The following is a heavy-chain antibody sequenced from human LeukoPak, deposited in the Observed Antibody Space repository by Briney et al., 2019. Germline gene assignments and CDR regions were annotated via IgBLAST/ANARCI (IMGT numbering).Heavy chain of an antibody. CDR2: IHSNGNTK. Sequence: PGGSLRLSCAASGFIFSKYAMHWVRQAPGKGLEWLTFIHSNGNTKYYGDSVRGRFSVSRDNSRNTLYLQMNSLRAEDTAVYYCAKKYNTGLDPWGQGTLVTVSS. D-gene: IGHD1-14*01. V-gene: IGHV3-30*02. J-gene: IGHJ5*02. CDR3: AKKYNTGLDP. CDR1: GFIFSKYA.